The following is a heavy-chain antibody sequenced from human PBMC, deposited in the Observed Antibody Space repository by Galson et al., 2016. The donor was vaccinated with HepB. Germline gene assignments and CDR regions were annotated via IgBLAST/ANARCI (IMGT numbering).Heavy chain of an antibody. CDR1: GFTFSNYE. CDR2: ISSSGNTI. Sequence: SLRLSCAASGFTFSNYEMNWVRQAPGKGLEWVSHISSSGNTIYYADSVKGQFTISRDNAKKPLYLQMYSLRAGDTAVYYCARGRRGSNFENFISPYGMDVWGQGTTVTVSS. V-gene: IGHV3-48*03. J-gene: IGHJ6*02. D-gene: IGHD4-11*01. CDR3: ARGRRGSNFENFISPYGMDV.